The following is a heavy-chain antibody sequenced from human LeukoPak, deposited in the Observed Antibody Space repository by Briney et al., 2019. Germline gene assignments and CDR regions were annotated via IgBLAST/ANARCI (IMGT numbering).Heavy chain of an antibody. CDR2: IFYSGST. CDR1: GGSISGYY. V-gene: IGHV4-59*01. CDR3: ARVPFSGYVDY. Sequence: SETLSLTCTVSGGSISGYYWSWIRQPPGKGLEWIGYIFYSGSTGYSPSLKSRVTISLDMSKSQFSLKLSSVTAADTAVYYCARVPFSGYVDYWGQGTLVTVSS. J-gene: IGHJ4*02. D-gene: IGHD3-22*01.